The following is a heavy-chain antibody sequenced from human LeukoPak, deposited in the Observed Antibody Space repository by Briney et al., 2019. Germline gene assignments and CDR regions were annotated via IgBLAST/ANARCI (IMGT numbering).Heavy chain of an antibody. D-gene: IGHD1-7*01. Sequence: SETLSLTCAVFGGSISSSNWWSWVRQPPGKGLEWIGEIYHSGSTNYNPSLKSRVTISVDKSRNQFSLKLSSVTAADTAVYYCARGITGTTFYFDYWGQGTLVTVSS. J-gene: IGHJ4*02. V-gene: IGHV4-4*02. CDR3: ARGITGTTFYFDY. CDR2: IYHSGST. CDR1: GGSISSSNW.